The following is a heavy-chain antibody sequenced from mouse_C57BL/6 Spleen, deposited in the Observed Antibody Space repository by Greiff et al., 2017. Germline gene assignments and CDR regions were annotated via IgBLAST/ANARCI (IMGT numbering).Heavy chain of an antibody. J-gene: IGHJ1*03. V-gene: IGHV5-16*01. CDR1: GFTFSDHY. D-gene: IGHD2-1*01. CDR2: INYDGSST. CDR3: AREIYYGNYWYFDV. Sequence: EVQVVESEGGLVQPGSSMKLSCTASGFTFSDHYMAWVRQVPEKGLEWVANINYDGSSTYYLDSLKSRFIISRDNAKNILYLQMSSLKSEDTATYYCAREIYYGNYWYFDVWGTGTTVTVSS.